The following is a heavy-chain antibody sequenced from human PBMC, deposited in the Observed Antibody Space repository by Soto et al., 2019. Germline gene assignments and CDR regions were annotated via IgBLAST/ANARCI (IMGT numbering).Heavy chain of an antibody. CDR1: GFSLSTSGVG. V-gene: IGHV2-5*02. Sequence: QITLKESGPTLVKPTQTLTLTCTFSGFSLSTSGVGVGWIRQPPGKALEWLALIYWDDDKRYSPSLKSRLTITKDTSKNQVVITMTNMDPVDTATYYCAHRQNDFWSGYYISGDAFDIWGQGTMVTVSS. D-gene: IGHD3-3*01. CDR2: IYWDDDK. CDR3: AHRQNDFWSGYYISGDAFDI. J-gene: IGHJ3*02.